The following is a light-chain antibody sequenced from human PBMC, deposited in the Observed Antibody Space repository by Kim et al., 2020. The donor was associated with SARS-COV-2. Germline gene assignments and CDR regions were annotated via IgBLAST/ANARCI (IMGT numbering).Light chain of an antibody. CDR2: KVS. CDR3: IQGTHWPRT. Sequence: DVVMTQSPLSLPVTLGQPASISCRSSQSLVHSDGNTYLNWFQQRPGQSPRRLFYKVSNRDSGVPDRFSGSGSGTDFTLKISRVEAEDVGVYYCIQGTHWPRTFGQGTKVDIK. J-gene: IGKJ1*01. V-gene: IGKV2-30*02. CDR1: QSLVHSDGNTY.